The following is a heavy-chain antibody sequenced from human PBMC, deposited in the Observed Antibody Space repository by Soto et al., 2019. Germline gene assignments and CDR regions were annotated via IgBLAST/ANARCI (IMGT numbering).Heavy chain of an antibody. CDR2: ISSSSSTI. V-gene: IGHV3-48*04. Sequence: GGSLRLSCAASGFTFSSYSMNWVRQAPGKGLEWVSYISSSSSTIYYADSVKGRFTISRDNAKNSLYLQMNSLRAEDTAVYYCARAPGDWYFDLWGRGTLVTVSS. CDR1: GFTFSSYS. CDR3: ARAPGDWYFDL. J-gene: IGHJ2*01.